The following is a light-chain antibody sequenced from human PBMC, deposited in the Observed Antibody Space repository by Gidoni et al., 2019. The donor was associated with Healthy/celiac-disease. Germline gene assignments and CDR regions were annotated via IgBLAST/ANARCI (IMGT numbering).Light chain of an antibody. CDR3: QSYDSSLSGCVV. J-gene: IGLJ2*01. CDR2: GNS. V-gene: IGLV1-40*01. Sequence: QSVLTQPPSESGAPGQRVTISCTGRSANIGAGYDVHWYQQLPATAPKLLIYGNSNRPSGVPDRFSGSKSGTSASLAITGLQAEDEADYYCQSYDSSLSGCVVFGGGTKLTVL. CDR1: SANIGAGYD.